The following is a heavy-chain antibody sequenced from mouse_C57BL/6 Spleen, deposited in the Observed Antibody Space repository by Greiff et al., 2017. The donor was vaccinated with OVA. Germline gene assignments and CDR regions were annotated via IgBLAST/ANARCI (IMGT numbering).Heavy chain of an antibody. J-gene: IGHJ4*01. Sequence: EVQLQQSGPELVKPGASVKISCKASGYTFTDYYMNWVKQSHGKSLEWIGDINPNNGGTSYNQKFKGKATLTVDKSSSTAYMELRSLTSEDSAVYYCAREGMDYWGQGTSVTVSS. CDR3: AREGMDY. CDR2: INPNNGGT. CDR1: GYTFTDYY. V-gene: IGHV1-26*01.